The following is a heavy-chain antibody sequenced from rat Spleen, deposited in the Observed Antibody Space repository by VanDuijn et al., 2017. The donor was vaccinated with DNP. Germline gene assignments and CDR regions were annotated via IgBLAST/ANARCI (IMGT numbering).Heavy chain of an antibody. J-gene: IGHJ3*01. Sequence: EVQLVESGGGLVQPGNSLKLSCTASGFTFSDYAMAWVRQSPKKGLEWVATINYEGSSTYYCDSVKGRFTTSRDNAKRTLYLQMDSLRSEDTATYYCATDRDYYDGSYYYVYNWFTYWGQGTLVTVSS. D-gene: IGHD1-12*02. CDR3: ATDRDYYDGSYYYVYNWFTY. CDR2: INYEGSST. V-gene: IGHV5S10*01. CDR1: GFTFSDYA.